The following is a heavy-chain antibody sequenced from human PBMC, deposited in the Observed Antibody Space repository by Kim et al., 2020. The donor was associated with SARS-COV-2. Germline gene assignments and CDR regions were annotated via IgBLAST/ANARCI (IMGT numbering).Heavy chain of an antibody. J-gene: IGHJ4*02. CDR3: AKGRLTWSDGPIGY. D-gene: IGHD1-1*01. Sequence: GGSLRLSCAASGFTFNNYAMSWVRQAPGKGLEWVSVISGSGGSTSYADSVKGRFTVSRDNSKNTLYLQMNSLRAEDTAVYYCAKGRLTWSDGPIGYWGQGTLVTVSS. CDR2: ISGSGGST. CDR1: GFTFNNYA. V-gene: IGHV3-23*01.